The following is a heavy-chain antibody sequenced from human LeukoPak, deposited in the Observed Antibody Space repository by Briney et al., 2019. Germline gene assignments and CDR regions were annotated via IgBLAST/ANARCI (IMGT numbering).Heavy chain of an antibody. V-gene: IGHV4-34*01. D-gene: IGHD3-22*01. CDR2: INHSGST. Sequence: SETLSLTCAVYGGSFSGYYWSWIRQPPRKGLEWIGEINHSGSTNYNPSLKSRVTISVDTSKNQLSLKLSSVTAADTAVYYCARGRNYYDSSGYYQPPWNFDYWGQGTLVTVSS. CDR3: ARGRNYYDSSGYYQPPWNFDY. J-gene: IGHJ4*02. CDR1: GGSFSGYY.